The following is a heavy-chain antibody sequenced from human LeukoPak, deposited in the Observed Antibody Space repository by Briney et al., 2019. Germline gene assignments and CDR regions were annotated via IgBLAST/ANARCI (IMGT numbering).Heavy chain of an antibody. CDR2: IYGGGST. J-gene: IGHJ4*02. CDR3: ARGLTSVAATHALDY. CDR1: GFNVRSNY. Sequence: GGSLRLSCAASGFNVRSNYMSWVRQAPGKGLEWVSVIYGGGSTYYADSVKGRFTISRDNSQNTLYLQLSSLRAEDTAVYFCARGLTSVAATHALDYWGQGTLVTVSS. D-gene: IGHD1-14*01. V-gene: IGHV3-66*02.